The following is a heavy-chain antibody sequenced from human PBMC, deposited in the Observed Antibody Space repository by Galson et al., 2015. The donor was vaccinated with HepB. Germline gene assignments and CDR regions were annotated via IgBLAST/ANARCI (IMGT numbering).Heavy chain of an antibody. J-gene: IGHJ3*02. Sequence: SGAEVKKPGESLRISCKGSGYSFTSYWISWVRQMPGKGLEWMGRIDPSDSYTNYSPSFQGHVTISADKSISTAYLQWSSLKASDTAMYYCARQGSSSWFGLHAFDIWGQGTMVTVSS. V-gene: IGHV5-10-1*01. CDR3: ARQGSSSWFGLHAFDI. CDR2: IDPSDSYT. D-gene: IGHD6-13*01. CDR1: GYSFTSYW.